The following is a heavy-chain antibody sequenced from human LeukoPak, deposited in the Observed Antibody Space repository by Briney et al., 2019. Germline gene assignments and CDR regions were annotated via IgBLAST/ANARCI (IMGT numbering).Heavy chain of an antibody. CDR1: SGSLSGYY. J-gene: IGHJ2*01. CDR3: ARGVDL. Sequence: RPSETLSLTCGVSSGSLSGYYSRWIRQPPGGGLEWLGEITHSGSPNYNPSLKSRVTISGDTSKKQFSLNLKSVTAADTGVYYCARGVDLWGRGTPVTVSS. V-gene: IGHV4-34*01. CDR2: ITHSGSP.